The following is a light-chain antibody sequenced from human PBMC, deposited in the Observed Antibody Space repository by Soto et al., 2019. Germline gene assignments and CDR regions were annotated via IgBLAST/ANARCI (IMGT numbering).Light chain of an antibody. CDR2: EVV. CDR3: KSYARSNTYV. Sequence: QSVLTQPPSASGSPGQSVTISCPGTKNDIGVYDFVSWYQHHPGKAPRLIIYEVVQRPSGVPDRFSGSKSGNTASLTVSGLQAEDEADYFCKSYARSNTYVFGSGTKLTVL. CDR1: KNDIGVYDF. V-gene: IGLV2-8*01. J-gene: IGLJ1*01.